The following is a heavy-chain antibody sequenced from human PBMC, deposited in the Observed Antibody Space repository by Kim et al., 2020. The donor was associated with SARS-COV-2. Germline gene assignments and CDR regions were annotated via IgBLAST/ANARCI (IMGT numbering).Heavy chain of an antibody. D-gene: IGHD6-6*01. CDR3: ARRGYSSWGIYYYYDMDV. J-gene: IGHJ6*02. Sequence: SETLSLTCTVSGGSISSSSYYWGRIRQPPGKGLEWIGSIYYSGSTYYNPSLKSRVTISVDTSKNQFSLKLSSVTAADTAVYYCARRGYSSWGIYYYYDMDVWGQGTTVTVSS. CDR2: IYYSGST. CDR1: GGSISSSSYY. V-gene: IGHV4-39*01.